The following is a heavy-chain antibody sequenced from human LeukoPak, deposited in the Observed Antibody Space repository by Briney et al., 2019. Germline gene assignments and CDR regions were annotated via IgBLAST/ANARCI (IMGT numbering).Heavy chain of an antibody. CDR3: ARVEPFWSGYYQPLSLDV. V-gene: IGHV3-48*01. CDR1: GFTFSSYS. CDR2: ISSSSSTI. Sequence: GGSLRLSCAASGFTFSSYSMNWVRQAPGKGLEWVSYISSSSSTIYYADSVKGRFTISRDNAKNSLCLQMNSLRAEDTAVYYCARVEPFWSGYYQPLSLDVWGKGTTVTVSS. J-gene: IGHJ6*04. D-gene: IGHD3-3*01.